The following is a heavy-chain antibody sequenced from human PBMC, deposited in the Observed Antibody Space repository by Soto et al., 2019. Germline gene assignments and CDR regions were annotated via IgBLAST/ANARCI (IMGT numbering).Heavy chain of an antibody. D-gene: IGHD6-13*01. CDR2: IYHSGST. J-gene: IGHJ6*02. V-gene: IGHV4-4*02. CDR1: GRSISSSNW. Sequence: SGTLSLTCAVSGRSISSSNWWSLVRQPPGKGLEWIGEIYHSGSTNYNPSLKSRVTISVDKSKNQFSLKLSSVTAADTAVYYCARELSIAAAGGENYYYGMDVWGQGTTVT. CDR3: ARELSIAAAGGENYYYGMDV.